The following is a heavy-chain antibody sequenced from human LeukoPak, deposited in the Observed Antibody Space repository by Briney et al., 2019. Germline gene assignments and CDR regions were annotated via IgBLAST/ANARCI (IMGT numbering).Heavy chain of an antibody. Sequence: PPASVKISCTASGYTFTGYYMHWVRRAPGQGLEWMGWINPNSGGTNYAQKLQGRFTMTRDTSISTAYMELSRLRSDDTAVYYCERGGYRGRDGGYYYYMDVWGKGTTVTVSS. CDR2: INPNSGGT. V-gene: IGHV1-2*02. J-gene: IGHJ6*03. CDR1: GYTFTGYY. CDR3: ERGGYRGRDGGYYYYMDV. D-gene: IGHD1-26*01.